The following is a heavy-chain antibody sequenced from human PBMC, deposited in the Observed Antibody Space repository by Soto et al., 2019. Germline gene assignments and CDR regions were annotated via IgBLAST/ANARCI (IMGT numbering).Heavy chain of an antibody. CDR2: ITASGDTT. CDR3: AKVRPLRDCTRTSCLCGFDM. V-gene: IGHV3-23*01. J-gene: IGHJ3*02. CDR1: GFTFSGYA. D-gene: IGHD2-2*01. Sequence: EVQLLESGGGLVRPGGSLRLSCAASGFTFSGYAMSWVRQAPGKGLEWVSGITASGDTTYYPDSVKGRFTISRDNSKNTLSLLINSLRAEDTAVYYCAKVRPLRDCTRTSCLCGFDMWGQGTMVTVS.